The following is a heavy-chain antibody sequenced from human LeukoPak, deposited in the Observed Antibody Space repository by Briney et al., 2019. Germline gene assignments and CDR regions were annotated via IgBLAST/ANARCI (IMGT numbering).Heavy chain of an antibody. CDR1: GYTLTELS. V-gene: IGHV1-24*01. J-gene: IGHJ4*02. CDR2: FDPEDGET. CDR3: ATEVVVAAAFDY. D-gene: IGHD2-15*01. Sequence: ASVKVSCKVSGYTLTELSMHWVRQAPGKGLERMGGFDPEDGETIYAQKFQGRVTMTEDTSTDTAYMELSSLRSEDTAVYYCATEVVVAAAFDYWGQGTLVTVSS.